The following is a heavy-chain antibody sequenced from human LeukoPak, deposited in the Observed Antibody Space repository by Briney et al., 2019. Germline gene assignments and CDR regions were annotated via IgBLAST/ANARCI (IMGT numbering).Heavy chain of an antibody. V-gene: IGHV4-61*01. Sequence: SETLSLTCTLSVGSISSSSYYWSWIRQPPGKGLEWSGYIYYSGSTNYNPSLKSRVTISVDTSKNQFSLKLSSVTAEDTAVYYCAKDSMSPRWGYYDSSGYSDYGGQGTLVTVSS. CDR1: VGSISSSSYY. J-gene: IGHJ4*02. CDR3: AKDSMSPRWGYYDSSGYSDY. CDR2: IYYSGST. D-gene: IGHD3-22*01.